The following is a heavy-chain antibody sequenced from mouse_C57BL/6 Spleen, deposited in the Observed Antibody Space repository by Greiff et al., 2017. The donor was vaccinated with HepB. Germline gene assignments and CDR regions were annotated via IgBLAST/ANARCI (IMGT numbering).Heavy chain of an antibody. V-gene: IGHV1-55*01. CDR3: ARSALYCGSSYWYFDV. CDR1: GYTFTSYW. D-gene: IGHD1-1*01. J-gene: IGHJ1*03. CDR2: IYPGSGST. Sequence: QVQLQQPGAELVKPGASVKMSCKASGYTFTSYWITWVKQRPGQGLEWIGDIYPGSGSTNYNEKFKSKATLTVDTSSSTAYMQLSSLTSEDSAVYYCARSALYCGSSYWYFDVWGTGTTVTVSS.